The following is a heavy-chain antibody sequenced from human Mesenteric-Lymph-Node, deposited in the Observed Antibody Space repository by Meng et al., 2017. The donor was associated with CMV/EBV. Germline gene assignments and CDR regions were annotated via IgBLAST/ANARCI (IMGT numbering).Heavy chain of an antibody. CDR1: GGSFSGYY. V-gene: IGHV4-34*01. CDR2: INHSGST. D-gene: IGHD4-23*01. CDR3: ARHQRWLKSEGGFNY. Sequence: QLRHLHWGAGPLKPSGALSLTCAVYGGSFSGYYWSWIRQPPGKGLEWIGEINHSGSTNYNPSLKSRVTISVDTSKNQFSLKLSSVTAADTAVYYCARHQRWLKSEGGFNYWGQGTLVTVSS. J-gene: IGHJ4*02.